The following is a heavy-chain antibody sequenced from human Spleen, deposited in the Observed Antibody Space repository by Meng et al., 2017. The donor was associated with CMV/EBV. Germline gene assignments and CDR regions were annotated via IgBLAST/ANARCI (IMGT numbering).Heavy chain of an antibody. CDR2: IYPGDSDT. Sequence: WLAWVRQMPGKGLEWMGIIYPGDSDTRYSPSFQGQVTISADKSISTAYLQWSSLKASDTAMYYCARRLQYYDLLTGTLLSGSYYFDFWGQGTMVTVSS. CDR3: ARRLQYYDLLTGTLLSGSYYFDF. V-gene: IGHV5-51*01. D-gene: IGHD3-9*01. J-gene: IGHJ4*02. CDR1: W.